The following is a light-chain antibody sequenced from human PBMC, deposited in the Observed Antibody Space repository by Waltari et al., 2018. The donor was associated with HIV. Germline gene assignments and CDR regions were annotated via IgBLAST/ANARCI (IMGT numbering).Light chain of an antibody. J-gene: IGLJ1*01. CDR1: SSNIGSNY. CDR2: RNN. V-gene: IGLV1-47*01. Sequence: QSVLTQPPSASGTTGQRVTLSCSGRSSNIGSNYVYWYDQPPGTAPNLLIYRNNQRPSGVPDRFSGSKSGTSASLAISGLRSEDEADYYCAAWDDSLSGPHYVFGTGTKVTVL. CDR3: AAWDDSLSGPHYV.